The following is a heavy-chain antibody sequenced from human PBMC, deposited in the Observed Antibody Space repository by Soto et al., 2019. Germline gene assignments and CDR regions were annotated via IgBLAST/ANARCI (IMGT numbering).Heavy chain of an antibody. D-gene: IGHD6-13*01. CDR2: INPNSGGT. Sequence: ASVKVSCKASGYTFTGYYMHWVRQAPGQGLEWMGWINPNSGGTNYAQKFQGWVTMTRDTSISTAYMELSRLRSDDTAVYYCARDRRPPSFNSSSWPYYYYYGMDVWGQGTTVTVSS. CDR1: GYTFTGYY. J-gene: IGHJ6*02. CDR3: ARDRRPPSFNSSSWPYYYYYGMDV. V-gene: IGHV1-2*04.